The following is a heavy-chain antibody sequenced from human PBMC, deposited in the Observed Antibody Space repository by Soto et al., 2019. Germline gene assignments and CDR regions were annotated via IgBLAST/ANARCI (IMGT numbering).Heavy chain of an antibody. CDR1: GGSFSGYY. CDR2: TNHSGST. J-gene: IGHJ5*02. V-gene: IGHV4-34*01. D-gene: IGHD6-13*01. CDR3: AREDSSWYGYWFDP. Sequence: PSETLSLTCAVYGGSFSGYYWSWIRQPPGKGLEWIGETNHSGSTNYNPSLKSRVTISVDTSKNQFSLKLSSVTAADTAVYYCAREDSSWYGYWFDPWGQGTLVTVSS.